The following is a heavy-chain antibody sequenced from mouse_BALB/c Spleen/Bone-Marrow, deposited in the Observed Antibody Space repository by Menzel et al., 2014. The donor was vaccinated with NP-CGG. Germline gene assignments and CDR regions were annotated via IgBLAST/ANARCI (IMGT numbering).Heavy chain of an antibody. J-gene: IGHJ2*01. CDR2: FYPGSGSI. CDR3: ARHEGGEMGFDY. D-gene: IGHD2-3*01. CDR1: GYTFTEYI. Sequence: LVESGAGLVKPGASVKLSCKASGYTFTEYIIHWVKQRSGQGLEWIGWFYPGSGSIKYNEKFKDKATLTADKSSSIVYMELSRLTSEDSAVYFCARHEGGEMGFDYWGQGTTLTVSS. V-gene: IGHV1-62-2*01.